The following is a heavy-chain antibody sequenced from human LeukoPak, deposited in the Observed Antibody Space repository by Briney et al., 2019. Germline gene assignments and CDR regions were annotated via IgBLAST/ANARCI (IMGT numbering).Heavy chain of an antibody. D-gene: IGHD1-26*01. V-gene: IGHV3-23*01. CDR3: ARGGRGRIVGATWPFDY. CDR1: GFTFSSYA. J-gene: IGHJ4*02. CDR2: ISGSGGST. Sequence: GGSLRLSCAASGFTFSSYAMSWVRQAPGKGLEWVSAISGSGGSTYYADSVKGRFTISRDNAKNSLYLQMNSLRAEDTALYYCARGGRGRIVGATWPFDYGGKGTLVTVSS.